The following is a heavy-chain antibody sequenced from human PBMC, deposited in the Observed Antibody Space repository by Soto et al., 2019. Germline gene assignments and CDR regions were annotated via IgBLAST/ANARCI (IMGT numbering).Heavy chain of an antibody. D-gene: IGHD1-1*01. CDR1: GFTFSRYS. Sequence: PGGSLRLSCAASGFTFSRYSMSWVRQAPGKGLEWVSDISRSTNNIYYADSMKGRFTISRDNTKNSLYLEMNSLSAEDTAVYYWARVSEYFNSNFDYWGQGTLVTVSS. V-gene: IGHV3-21*06. CDR2: ISRSTNNI. J-gene: IGHJ4*02. CDR3: ARVSEYFNSNFDY.